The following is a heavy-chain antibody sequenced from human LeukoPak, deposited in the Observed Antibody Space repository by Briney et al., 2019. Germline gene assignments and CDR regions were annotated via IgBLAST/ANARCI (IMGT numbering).Heavy chain of an antibody. D-gene: IGHD3-22*01. V-gene: IGHV3-48*02. CDR2: IGSSGSPT. CDR3: ARRPYSDTSGRLSDV. Sequence: HPGGSLRLSCAASGFTVSSNYMSWVRQAPGKGLEWISYIGSSGSPTHYADSVGGRFTISRDNAKNSLYLQMNSLRDEDTAVYFCARRPYSDTSGRLSDVWGQGTTVTVSS. CDR1: GFTVSSNY. J-gene: IGHJ6*02.